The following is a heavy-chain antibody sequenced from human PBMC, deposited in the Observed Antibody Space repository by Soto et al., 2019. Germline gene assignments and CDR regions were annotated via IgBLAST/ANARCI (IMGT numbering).Heavy chain of an antibody. CDR3: ARGGDGFDL. CDR1: RGSLTIGGHY. Sequence: QVRLQESGPGLVRPSQTLSLTCSVSRGSLTIGGHYWTWIRQHPGKGLEWIGYIYHSGSTYYSPSLKSRVTISVDTSENQFSLKLTSMTAADTAVYYCARGGDGFDLWGQGKMVTVSS. CDR2: IYHSGST. V-gene: IGHV4-31*03. J-gene: IGHJ3*01.